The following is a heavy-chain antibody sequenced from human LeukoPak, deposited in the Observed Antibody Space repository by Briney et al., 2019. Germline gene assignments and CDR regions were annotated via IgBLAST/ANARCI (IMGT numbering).Heavy chain of an antibody. J-gene: IGHJ5*02. V-gene: IGHV1-18*01. D-gene: IGHD6-13*01. Sequence: ASVKVSCKASGYTFTSYGISWVRQAPGQVLEGMGWISAYNGNTNYAQKLQGRVTMTTDTSTSTAYMELRSLRSDDTAVYYCARDWDGYSSPGDWFDPWGQGTLVTVSS. CDR2: ISAYNGNT. CDR1: GYTFTSYG. CDR3: ARDWDGYSSPGDWFDP.